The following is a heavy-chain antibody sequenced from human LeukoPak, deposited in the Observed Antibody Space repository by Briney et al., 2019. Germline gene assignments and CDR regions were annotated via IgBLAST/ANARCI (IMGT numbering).Heavy chain of an antibody. CDR3: AREGSSGWLVPMMNWFDP. CDR2: INQDGSDK. D-gene: IGHD6-19*01. V-gene: IGHV3-7*01. Sequence: GGSLRLSCAASGLTFSIHWMNWVRQAPGKGLECVANINQDGSDKYYVDSVKGRFTISRDNAKNSLYLQMNSLRAEDTAVYYCAREGSSGWLVPMMNWFDPWGQGTLVTVSS. J-gene: IGHJ5*02. CDR1: GLTFSIHW.